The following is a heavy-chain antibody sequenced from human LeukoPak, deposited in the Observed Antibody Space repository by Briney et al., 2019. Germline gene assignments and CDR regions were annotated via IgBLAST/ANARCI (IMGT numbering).Heavy chain of an antibody. CDR3: AREPLYYYYMDV. V-gene: IGHV4-39*07. J-gene: IGHJ6*03. Sequence: SETLSLTCTVSGGSISSSSYYWGWIRQPPAKGLMWIGSIYYSGSTYYNPSLKSRVTISGDTSKNQFSLKLSTVTAADTAVYYCAREPLYYYYMDVWGKGTTVSVSS. CDR2: IYYSGST. CDR1: GGSISSSSYY.